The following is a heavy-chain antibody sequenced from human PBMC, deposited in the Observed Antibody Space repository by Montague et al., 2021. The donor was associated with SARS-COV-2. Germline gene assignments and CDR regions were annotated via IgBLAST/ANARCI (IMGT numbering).Heavy chain of an antibody. CDR3: SRRVSGSLTHFDH. V-gene: IGHV4-59*12. CDR1: GGSLSSYY. Sequence: SETLSLTCTVSGGSLSSYYWSWIRQPPGKGLEWIGYIYYSGSTNYNPSLKSRVTISVDTSKNQFSLNLSSVTAADTAVYSCSRRVSGSLTHFDHWGQGSLVTVSS. CDR2: IYYSGST. J-gene: IGHJ1*01. D-gene: IGHD1-26*01.